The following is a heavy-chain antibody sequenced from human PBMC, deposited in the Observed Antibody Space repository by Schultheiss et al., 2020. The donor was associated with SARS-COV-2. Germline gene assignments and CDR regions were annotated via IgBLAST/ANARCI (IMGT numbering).Heavy chain of an antibody. CDR2: INPNSGGT. CDR3: AAAGPGWQLVPSWYFDL. V-gene: IGHV1-2*02. J-gene: IGHJ2*01. CDR1: GYTFTGYY. D-gene: IGHD6-6*01. Sequence: ASVKVSCKASGYTFTGYYIHWVRQAPGQGLEWMGWINPNSGGTNYAQKFQERVTITRDMSTSTAYMELSSLRSEDTAVYYCAAAGPGWQLVPSWYFDLWGRGTLVTVSS.